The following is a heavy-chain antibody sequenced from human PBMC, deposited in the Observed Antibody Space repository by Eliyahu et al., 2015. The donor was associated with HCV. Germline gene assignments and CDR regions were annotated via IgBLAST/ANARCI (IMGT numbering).Heavy chain of an antibody. J-gene: IGHJ4*02. Sequence: EVQLVESGGXLVQPGGSLRXSCAASGFTFNSLWXSWVRQAPGKGVGGVATIKQEGNEKYYVDSVKGXFTISRDXAKNXLYLQMNGLRAEDTAVYYCARNTRLMDYWGQGTLVTVSS. CDR1: GFTFNSLW. V-gene: IGHV3-7*01. CDR2: IKQEGNEK. CDR3: ARNTRLMDY. D-gene: IGHD2-2*01.